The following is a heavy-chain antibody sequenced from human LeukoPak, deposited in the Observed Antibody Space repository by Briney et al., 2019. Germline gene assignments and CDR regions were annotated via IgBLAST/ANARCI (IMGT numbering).Heavy chain of an antibody. CDR1: GGSISSYY. V-gene: IGHV4-59*01. Sequence: SETLSLTCTVSGGSISSYYWSWIRQPPGKGLEWIGYIYYSGSTNYNPSLKSRVTISVDTSKNQFSLKLSSVTAADTAVYYCARDGSSGPEGFGPWGQGTLVTVSS. CDR2: IYYSGST. J-gene: IGHJ5*02. CDR3: ARDGSSGPEGFGP. D-gene: IGHD6-19*01.